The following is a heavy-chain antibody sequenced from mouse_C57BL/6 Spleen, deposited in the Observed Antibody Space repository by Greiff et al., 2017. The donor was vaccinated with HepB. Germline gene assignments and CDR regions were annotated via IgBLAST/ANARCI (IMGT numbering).Heavy chain of an antibody. J-gene: IGHJ2*01. CDR1: GYTFTSYW. CDR3: ARLIYYGSTYFDY. CDR2: IDPSDSYT. Sequence: QVQLQQPGAELVKPGASVKLSCKASGYTFTSYWMQWVKQRPGQGLEWIGEIDPSDSYTNYNQKFKGKATLTVDTSSSTAYMQLSSLTSEDSAVYYCARLIYYGSTYFDYWGQGTTLTVSS. D-gene: IGHD1-1*01. V-gene: IGHV1-50*01.